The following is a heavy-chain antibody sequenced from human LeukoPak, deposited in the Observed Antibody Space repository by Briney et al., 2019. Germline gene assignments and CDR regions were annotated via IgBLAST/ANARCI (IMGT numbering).Heavy chain of an antibody. V-gene: IGHV3-30*04. CDR2: ISYDGSNK. J-gene: IGHJ4*02. CDR3: ARSRSHGSGSYLQGDYFDY. D-gene: IGHD3-10*01. CDR1: GFTFSSYA. Sequence: GGSLRLSCAASGFTFSSYAMHWVRQAPGKGLEWVAVISYDGSNKYYADSVKGRFTISRDNSKNTLYLQMNSLRAEDTAVYYCARSRSHGSGSYLQGDYFDYWGQGTLVTVSS.